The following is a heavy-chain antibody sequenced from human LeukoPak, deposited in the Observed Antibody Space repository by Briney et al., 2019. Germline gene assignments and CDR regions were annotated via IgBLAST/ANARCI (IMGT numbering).Heavy chain of an antibody. V-gene: IGHV4-61*02. D-gene: IGHD4-11*01. J-gene: IGHJ5*02. Sequence: PSQTLSLTCTVSGGSISSGNYYWSWIRQPAGKGLEWIGRIFTSGSTNYNPSLKSRVTISVDTSKNQFSLKLTSVTAADTAVYYCARAQYLSGGWDWFDPWGQGTLVTVSS. CDR1: GGSISSGNYY. CDR3: ARAQYLSGGWDWFDP. CDR2: IFTSGST.